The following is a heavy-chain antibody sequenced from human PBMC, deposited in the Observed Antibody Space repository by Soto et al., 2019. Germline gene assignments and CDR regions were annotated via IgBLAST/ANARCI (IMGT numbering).Heavy chain of an antibody. J-gene: IGHJ5*02. Sequence: QVQLVQSGAEVKKPGASVKVSCKASGYTFTSYAMHWVRQAPGQRLEWMGWINAGNGNTKYSQKFQGKVTISRDTSASTGYMELSSLRSEDKAVYYCARDEGSVYCRSTRWYFNWFDPWGQGTLVNVSS. D-gene: IGHD2-2*01. V-gene: IGHV1-3*01. CDR2: INAGNGNT. CDR3: ARDEGSVYCRSTRWYFNWFDP. CDR1: GYTFTSYA.